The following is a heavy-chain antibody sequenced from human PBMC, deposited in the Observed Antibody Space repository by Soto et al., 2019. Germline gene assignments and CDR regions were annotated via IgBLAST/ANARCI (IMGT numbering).Heavy chain of an antibody. V-gene: IGHV1-46*01. J-gene: IGHJ6*02. CDR3: ARDMPYDSSGYYFYYYYGMDV. Sequence: ASVKVSCKASGYTFTSYYMHWVRQAPGRGPEWMGIINPSGGSTSYAQKFQGRVTMTTDTSTSTAYMELRSLRSDDTAVYYCARDMPYDSSGYYFYYYYGMDVWGQGTTVTVSS. CDR1: GYTFTSYY. D-gene: IGHD3-22*01. CDR2: INPSGGST.